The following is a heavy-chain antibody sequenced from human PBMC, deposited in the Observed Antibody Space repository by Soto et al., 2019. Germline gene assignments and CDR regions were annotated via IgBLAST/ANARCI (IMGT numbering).Heavy chain of an antibody. Sequence: QVHLQESGPGLVKPSGTLSLTCAVSGDSISSSHWWTWVRQSPGKGLEYIGEISHSGTANSNPSLKARLTLSADKSKNHFSLTLTSVTAADTADYYCARVVLSISRGAFDAWGQGTPVTVSP. V-gene: IGHV4-4*02. CDR2: ISHSGTA. CDR3: ARVVLSISRGAFDA. CDR1: GDSISSSHW. J-gene: IGHJ3*01. D-gene: IGHD3-16*02.